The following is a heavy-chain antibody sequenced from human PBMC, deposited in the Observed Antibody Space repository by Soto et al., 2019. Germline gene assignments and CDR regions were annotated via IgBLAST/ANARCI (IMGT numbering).Heavy chain of an antibody. V-gene: IGHV5-51*01. CDR1: GYSFTSYW. CDR2: IYPGDSDT. D-gene: IGHD2-2*01. CDR3: ASQQHPSFYGMDV. J-gene: IGHJ6*02. Sequence: GESLKISCKGSGYSFTSYWIGWVRQMPGKGLEWMGIIYPGDSDTRYSPSFQGQVTISADKSISTAYLQWSSLKASDTAMCYGASQQHPSFYGMDVWGQGTKVTVSS.